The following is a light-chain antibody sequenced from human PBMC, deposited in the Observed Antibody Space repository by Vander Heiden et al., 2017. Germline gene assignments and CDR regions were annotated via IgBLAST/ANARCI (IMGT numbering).Light chain of an antibody. J-gene: IGKJ1*01. CDR3: QQANSVPRT. V-gene: IGKV1-12*01. Sequence: IQLTQSPSSVSASVGDRVTITCRASQGISTWLAWYQQIPGKAPKLLISSASSLQSGVPSRFSGSGSGTDFILTISTLQPDDFATYYWQQANSVPRTFGQGTKVEIK. CDR2: SAS. CDR1: QGISTW.